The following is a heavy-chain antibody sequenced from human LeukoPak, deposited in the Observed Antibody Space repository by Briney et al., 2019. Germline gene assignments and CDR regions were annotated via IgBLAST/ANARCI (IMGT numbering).Heavy chain of an antibody. Sequence: PGGSLRLSCAASGLTVSGNYMSWVRQAPGKGLEWVSIIYYSGSTYYADSLKGRFTISRDISKNTVYLQMNSLRAEDTAVYYCATSVLRHCSGGACYPDYWGQGTLVTVSS. J-gene: IGHJ4*02. CDR3: ATSVLRHCSGGACYPDY. D-gene: IGHD2-15*01. V-gene: IGHV3-53*01. CDR2: IYYSGST. CDR1: GLTVSGNY.